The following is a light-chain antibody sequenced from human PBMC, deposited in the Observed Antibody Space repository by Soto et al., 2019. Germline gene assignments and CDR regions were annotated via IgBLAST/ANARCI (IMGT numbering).Light chain of an antibody. Sequence: DIQMTQSPSTLPASVGDRVTITCRASQSISSWLAWYPQKPGKAPKLLIYDASSLESGVPSRFSGSGSGTEFSLTISSLQPDDFASCYSHHCNRYPWTFRRWTKVDIK. CDR1: QSISSW. CDR3: HHCNRYPWT. J-gene: IGKJ1*01. V-gene: IGKV1-5*01. CDR2: DAS.